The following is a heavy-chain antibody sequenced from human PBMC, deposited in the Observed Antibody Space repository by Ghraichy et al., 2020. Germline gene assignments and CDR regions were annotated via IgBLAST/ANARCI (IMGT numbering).Heavy chain of an antibody. CDR3: ARLRGNYRGIDP. CDR1: GFTFSSYD. Sequence: GGSLRLSCAASGFTFSSYDMDWVRRAPGRGLEWVAHMSRSGNIYYADSVRGRFTTSRDKANNSLYLEMNSLTDEDTAVYYCARLRGNYRGIDPWGQGTLVTGSS. CDR2: MSRSGNI. D-gene: IGHD1-26*01. J-gene: IGHJ5*02. V-gene: IGHV3-48*03.